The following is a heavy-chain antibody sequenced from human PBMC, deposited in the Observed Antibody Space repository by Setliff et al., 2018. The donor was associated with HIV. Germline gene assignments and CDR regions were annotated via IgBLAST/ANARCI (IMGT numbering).Heavy chain of an antibody. V-gene: IGHV4-34*01. CDR2: INHNKRS. Sequence: SETLSLTCAVYGESLSVYYWSWVRQPPGKGLEWVGEINHNKRSDYNPSLKRRVTMSVDTSKNQFSLKVKSVTAADTAVYSCARQKKSSSWSPNDYWGQGTLVTVSS. CDR3: ARQKKSSSWSPNDY. CDR1: GESLSVYY. J-gene: IGHJ4*02. D-gene: IGHD2-2*01.